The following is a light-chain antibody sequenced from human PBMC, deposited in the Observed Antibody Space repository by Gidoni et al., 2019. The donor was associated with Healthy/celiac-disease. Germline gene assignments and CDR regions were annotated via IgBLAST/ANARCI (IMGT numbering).Light chain of an antibody. Sequence: IVMTHSPLCLPVTPGEPASIPCMSSQCLLHRNGYNYLDWYLQKPGQSPQLLIYLGSNRASGVPDRFSGSGSGTDFTLKISRVEAEDVGVYYCMQDLKTPWTFGQGTKVEIK. J-gene: IGKJ1*01. CDR1: QCLLHRNGYNY. CDR3: MQDLKTPWT. V-gene: IGKV2-28*01. CDR2: LGS.